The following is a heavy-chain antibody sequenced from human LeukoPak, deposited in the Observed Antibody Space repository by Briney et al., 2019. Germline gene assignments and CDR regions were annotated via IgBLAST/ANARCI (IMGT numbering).Heavy chain of an antibody. CDR2: ISSSSSTI. CDR3: ARAAPYIVGATTYAFDI. J-gene: IGHJ3*02. Sequence: PGGSLRLSCAASGFTFSSYSMNWVRQAPGRGLEWVSYISSSSSTIYYADSVKGRFTISRDNAKNSLYLQMNSLRAEDTAVYYCARAAPYIVGATTYAFDIWGQGTMVTVSS. CDR1: GFTFSSYS. V-gene: IGHV3-48*04. D-gene: IGHD1-26*01.